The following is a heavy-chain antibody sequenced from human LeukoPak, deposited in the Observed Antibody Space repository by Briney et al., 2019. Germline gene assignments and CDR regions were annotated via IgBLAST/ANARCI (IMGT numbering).Heavy chain of an antibody. Sequence: EASVKVSRKASGGTFSSYAISWVRQAPGQGLEWMGGIIPIFGTANYAQKFQGRVTITADESTSAAYMELSSLRSEDTAVYYCAGANTDLKSGIYFPFDYWGQGTLVTVSS. CDR2: IIPIFGTA. D-gene: IGHD1-26*01. J-gene: IGHJ4*02. CDR3: AGANTDLKSGIYFPFDY. V-gene: IGHV1-69*13. CDR1: GGTFSSYA.